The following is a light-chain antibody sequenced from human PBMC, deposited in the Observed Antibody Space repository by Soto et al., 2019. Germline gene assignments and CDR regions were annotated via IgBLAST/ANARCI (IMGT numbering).Light chain of an antibody. Sequence: SVLTQPPSPSGAFWQLVPLSRTGNNREVGGYNYVSWYQQHPGKAPKLMIYEVSERPSGVPDRFSGSKSGNTASLTVSGLQADDEADYYCSSYSGTNYHYVFGTGTKVTVL. V-gene: IGLV2-8*01. CDR1: NREVGGYNY. CDR3: SSYSGTNYHYV. CDR2: EVS. J-gene: IGLJ1*01.